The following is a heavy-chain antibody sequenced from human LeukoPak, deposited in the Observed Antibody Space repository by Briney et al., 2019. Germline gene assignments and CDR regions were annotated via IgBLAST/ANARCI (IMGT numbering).Heavy chain of an antibody. Sequence: SETLSLTCNVSGGSISSSSYYWIRQPPGKGLEWIGSIYYSGTTYYNPSLKSRVTISVDTSKNQFSLKLSSVTAADTAVYYCARVFGSSWPIYYYCMDVWGKGTTVTVSS. CDR2: IYYSGTT. V-gene: IGHV4-39*07. D-gene: IGHD6-13*01. CDR1: GGSISSSSYY. J-gene: IGHJ6*03. CDR3: ARVFGSSWPIYYYCMDV.